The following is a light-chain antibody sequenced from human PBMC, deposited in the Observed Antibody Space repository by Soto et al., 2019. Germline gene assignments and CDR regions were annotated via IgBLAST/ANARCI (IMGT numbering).Light chain of an antibody. CDR1: QTVDTN. CDR2: GAS. V-gene: IGKV3-15*01. Sequence: TQSPATLSASPGERAILSCRASQTVDTNLAWYQQKPGQAPRLLIYGASTRATGIPDRFSGSGSGTEFTLTISSLQSEDFAICYCRQYITWTTFGQGT. J-gene: IGKJ1*01. CDR3: RQYITWTT.